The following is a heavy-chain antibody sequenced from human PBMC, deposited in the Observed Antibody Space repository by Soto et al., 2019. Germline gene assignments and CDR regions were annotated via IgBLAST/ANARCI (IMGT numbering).Heavy chain of an antibody. CDR2: ISGSGDST. J-gene: IGHJ4*02. D-gene: IGHD3-3*01. CDR1: GFTFSNYA. Sequence: EVQLLESAGGLVQPGGSLRLSCAGSGFTFSNYAMSWVRQAPGKGLEWVSAISGSGDSTYYANSVKGRFTISRDNSKNTLYLQMNSLRAEDTAGYYCPKDTPQEWLLVFHYWRQGTLVSVSS. V-gene: IGHV3-23*01. CDR3: PKDTPQEWLLVFHY.